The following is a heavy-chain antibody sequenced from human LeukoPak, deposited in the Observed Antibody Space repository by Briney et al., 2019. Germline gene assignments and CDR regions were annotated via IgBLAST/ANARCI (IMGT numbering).Heavy chain of an antibody. CDR1: GYTFTSYG. J-gene: IGHJ4*02. Sequence: ASVKVSCKASGYTFTSYGISWVRQAPGQGLEWMGGIIPIFGTANYAQKFQGRVTITADESTSTAYMELSSLRSEDTAVYYCARDEAHWGQGTLVTVSS. CDR2: IIPIFGTA. V-gene: IGHV1-69*13. CDR3: ARDEAH.